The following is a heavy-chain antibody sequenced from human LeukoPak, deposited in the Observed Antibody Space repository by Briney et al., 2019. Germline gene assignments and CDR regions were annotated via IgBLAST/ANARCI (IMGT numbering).Heavy chain of an antibody. V-gene: IGHV1-3*01. J-gene: IGHJ4*02. CDR3: ATDSDPWGPAAGTIDY. Sequence: ASVKVSCKASGYTFTSYAMHWVRQAPGLRLEWMGWINAGNGNTKYSQKFQGRVTITTDESASTAYMELISLRSEDTAVYYCATDSDPWGPAAGTIDYWGQGTLVTVSS. CDR1: GYTFTSYA. CDR2: INAGNGNT. D-gene: IGHD6-13*01.